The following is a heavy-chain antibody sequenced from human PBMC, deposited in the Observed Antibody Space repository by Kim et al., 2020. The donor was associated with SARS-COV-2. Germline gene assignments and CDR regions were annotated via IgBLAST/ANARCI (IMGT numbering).Heavy chain of an antibody. V-gene: IGHV5-51*01. CDR3: ARLLSGGWSGYYYMDV. CDR2: IYPIDSYT. J-gene: IGHJ6*03. D-gene: IGHD3-3*01. Sequence: GESLKISCKGSGYSFSTHWIAWVRQVPGKGLEWMGIIYPIDSYTTYNPSFQGQVTISVDKSISTAYLQWGSLQASDTAMYFCARLLSGGWSGYYYMDVWGNGTTVTVSS. CDR1: GYSFSTHW.